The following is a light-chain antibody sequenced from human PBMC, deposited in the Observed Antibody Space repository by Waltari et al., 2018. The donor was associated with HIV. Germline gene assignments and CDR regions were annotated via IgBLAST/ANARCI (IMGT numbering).Light chain of an antibody. CDR3: QTWGTGIQV. V-gene: IGLV4-69*01. CDR2: LSSDGSH. CDR1: SGHNSYA. Sequence: QLVLTQSPSASASLGASVKLTCTLSSGHNSYAIAWHQQQPGKGPRYLMKLSSDGSHNQGDGIPDRFSGSSSGAERYLTISSLQSEDEADYYCQTWGTGIQVFGGGTKLTVV. J-gene: IGLJ3*02.